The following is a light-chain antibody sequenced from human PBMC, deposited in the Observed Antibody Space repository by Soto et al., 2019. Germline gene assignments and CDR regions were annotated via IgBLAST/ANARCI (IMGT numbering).Light chain of an antibody. Sequence: DIQMTQSPSSLSASVGDRVTITCRASQDIGNYLAWYQQKPGEVPKLVIYDASTLQSGVPSRFSGSASGTDFTLTISSLQPEDVATYYCQKYNRVPLTFGGGTKVEIK. V-gene: IGKV1-27*01. J-gene: IGKJ4*01. CDR3: QKYNRVPLT. CDR1: QDIGNY. CDR2: DAS.